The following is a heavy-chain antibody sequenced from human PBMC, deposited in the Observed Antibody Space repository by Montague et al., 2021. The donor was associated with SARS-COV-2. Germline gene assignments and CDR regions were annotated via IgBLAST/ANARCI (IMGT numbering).Heavy chain of an antibody. Sequence: SETLSLTCTVSGGSISSFYWSWFRQPPGKGLERIGYISDSGSTNYNPSLTSRVTMSVDTSKNQSSLKVNSVTAADTAVYYCARHYSATLPAVYWGQGTLVTVSS. CDR3: ARHYSATLPAVY. CDR1: GGSISSFY. D-gene: IGHD2-15*01. CDR2: ISDSGST. J-gene: IGHJ4*02. V-gene: IGHV4-59*08.